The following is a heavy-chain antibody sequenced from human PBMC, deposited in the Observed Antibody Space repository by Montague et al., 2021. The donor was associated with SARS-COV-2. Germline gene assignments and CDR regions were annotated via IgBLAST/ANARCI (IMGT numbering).Heavy chain of an antibody. V-gene: IGHV6-1*01. Sequence: CAISGDSVSSNSAASNWITHSPSRGLEWLGRIHYRSKWYNDYAXXXKXXXTINPDTSKNQFSLQLNSVTAEDTAVYYCARELRRIIMIVDIRGFDYWGQGTLVTVSS. CDR2: IHYRSKWYN. CDR1: GDSVSSNSAA. D-gene: IGHD3-22*01. CDR3: ARELRRIIMIVDIRGFDY. J-gene: IGHJ4*02.